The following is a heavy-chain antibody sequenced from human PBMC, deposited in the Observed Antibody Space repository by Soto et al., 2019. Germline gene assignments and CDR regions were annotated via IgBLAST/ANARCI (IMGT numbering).Heavy chain of an antibody. CDR3: ARHYYDSSGYYWPFDY. V-gene: IGHV4-39*01. D-gene: IGHD3-22*01. Sequence: SETLSLTCTVSGGSISSSSYYWGCIRQPPGKGLEWIGSIYYSGSTYYNPSLKSRVTISVDTSKNQFSLKLSSVTAADTAVYYCARHYYDSSGYYWPFDYWGQGTLVTVSS. CDR1: GGSISSSSYY. J-gene: IGHJ4*02. CDR2: IYYSGST.